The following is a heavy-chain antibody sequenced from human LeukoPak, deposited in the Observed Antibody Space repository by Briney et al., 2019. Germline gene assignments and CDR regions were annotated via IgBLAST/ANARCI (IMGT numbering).Heavy chain of an antibody. CDR3: AKGPWNYAPYYFDY. J-gene: IGHJ4*02. Sequence: PGGSLRLSCAASGFTFSSYAMSWVRQAPGKGLEWVSPICGCGDSTYYADSGMGRFTISSDNSNNTLYLQMNSLRAEDTAVYYCAKGPWNYAPYYFDYWGQGTLVTVSS. CDR1: GFTFSSYA. V-gene: IGHV3-23*01. CDR2: ICGCGDST. D-gene: IGHD1-7*01.